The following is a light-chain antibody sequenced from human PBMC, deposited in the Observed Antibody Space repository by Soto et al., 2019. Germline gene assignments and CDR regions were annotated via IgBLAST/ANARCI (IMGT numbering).Light chain of an antibody. Sequence: EIVMTQSPATLSVSPGERATLSCRASQSVSSNLAWYQQKPGQSPRLLIYGASTRATGIPARFSGSGSGTDFTLTISSLQSEDFAVYYCQQYNNWPRTFGQGTKPEIK. V-gene: IGKV3-15*01. CDR3: QQYNNWPRT. CDR1: QSVSSN. J-gene: IGKJ2*01. CDR2: GAS.